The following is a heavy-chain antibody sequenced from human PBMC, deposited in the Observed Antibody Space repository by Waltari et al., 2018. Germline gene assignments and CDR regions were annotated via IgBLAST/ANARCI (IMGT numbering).Heavy chain of an antibody. CDR2: VDNTGSP. CDR1: DDSINTGPFY. V-gene: IGHV4-31*03. D-gene: IGHD6-6*01. Sequence: QVHLQESGPGLVKPSQTLSLTCSISDDSINTGPFYFTWIRQYPGKGLEWIGYVDNTGSPSYTPSLRSRFSISVDTSRRHFSLKLMSVTAADTASYFCAISSSGGNYFDYWGRGTLVTVSS. J-gene: IGHJ4*02. CDR3: AISSSGGNYFDY.